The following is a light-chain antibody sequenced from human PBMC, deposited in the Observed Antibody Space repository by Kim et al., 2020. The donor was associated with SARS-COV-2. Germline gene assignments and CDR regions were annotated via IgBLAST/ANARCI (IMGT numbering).Light chain of an antibody. Sequence: TVTIPCSGSSSNNGSNDVYWYQQVPGTAPKLFIYRNNQRPSGVPDRFSGSKSGTSASLAISGLRSEDEAHYYCAAWDDSLSGHVVFGGGTKLTVL. CDR2: RNN. CDR3: AAWDDSLSGHVV. CDR1: SSNNGSND. V-gene: IGLV1-47*01. J-gene: IGLJ2*01.